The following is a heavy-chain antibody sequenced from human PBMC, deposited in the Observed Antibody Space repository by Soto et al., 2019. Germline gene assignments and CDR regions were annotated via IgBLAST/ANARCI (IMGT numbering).Heavy chain of an antibody. J-gene: IGHJ6*03. V-gene: IGHV3-23*01. CDR2: ISGSGGST. Sequence: GGCLRLSCVASGVTWSSYAMSWVRQAPGKGLEWVSAISGSGGSTYYADSVKGRFTISRDNSKNTLYLQMNSLRAEDTAVYYCATTLDGRIQPRLLTMDVWGKGTTCTASS. CDR1: GVTWSSYA. D-gene: IGHD5-18*01. CDR3: ATTLDGRIQPRLLTMDV.